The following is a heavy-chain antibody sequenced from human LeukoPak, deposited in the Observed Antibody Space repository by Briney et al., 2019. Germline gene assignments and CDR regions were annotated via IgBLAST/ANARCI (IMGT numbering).Heavy chain of an antibody. CDR1: GGSISSGGYY. D-gene: IGHD4-17*01. J-gene: IGHJ5*02. CDR3: ARVGDYGDYVNWFDP. Sequence: SQTLSLTCTVSGGSISSGGYYWSWIRQPPGKGLEWIGYIYHSGSTYYNPSLKSRVTISVDRSKNQFSLKLSSVTAADTAIYYCARVGDYGDYVNWFDPWGPGTLVTVSS. V-gene: IGHV4-30-2*01. CDR2: IYHSGST.